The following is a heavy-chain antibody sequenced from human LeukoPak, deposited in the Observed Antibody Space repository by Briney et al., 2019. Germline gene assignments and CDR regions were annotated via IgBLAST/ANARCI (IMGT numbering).Heavy chain of an antibody. CDR3: ARGMPRRGYSYGYPTNFDY. V-gene: IGHV4-59*01. Sequence: SETLSLTCTVSGGSINSYYWTWIRQPPGKGLEWIGYIYYSGSTNYNPSLKSRVTISLDTSRNQFSLKLSSVTAADTAVYYCARGMPRRGYSYGYPTNFDYWGQGTLVTVSS. CDR2: IYYSGST. J-gene: IGHJ4*02. CDR1: GGSINSYY. D-gene: IGHD5-18*01.